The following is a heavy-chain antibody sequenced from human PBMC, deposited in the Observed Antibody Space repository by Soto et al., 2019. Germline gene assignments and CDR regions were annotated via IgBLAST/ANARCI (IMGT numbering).Heavy chain of an antibody. V-gene: IGHV3-23*01. CDR1: GFTFSSYA. Sequence: EVQLLESGGGLVQPGGSLRLSCAASGFTFSSYAMSWVRQAPGKGLEWVSAISGSGGSTYYADSVKGRFTISRDNSKNTLYLQINSLRAEDTAVYYCANSQYRRVIITPDYWGQGTLVTVSS. CDR3: ANSQYRRVIITPDY. CDR2: ISGSGGST. D-gene: IGHD3-10*01. J-gene: IGHJ4*02.